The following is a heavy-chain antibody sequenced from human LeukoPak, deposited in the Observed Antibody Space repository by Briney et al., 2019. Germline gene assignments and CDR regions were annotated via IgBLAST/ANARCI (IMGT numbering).Heavy chain of an antibody. D-gene: IGHD3-9*01. CDR2: ITGNGGTT. J-gene: IGHJ1*01. Sequence: GGSLRLSCAASGFTFSNYAMSWVRQAPGKGLEWVSGITGNGGTTWYADSVKGHFTISGDNSKNTLYLQMNSLGAEDTAVYYCAKWGGYDGLTGYYDSDCWGQGTLVTVSS. CDR1: GFTFSNYA. V-gene: IGHV3-23*01. CDR3: AKWGGYDGLTGYYDSDC.